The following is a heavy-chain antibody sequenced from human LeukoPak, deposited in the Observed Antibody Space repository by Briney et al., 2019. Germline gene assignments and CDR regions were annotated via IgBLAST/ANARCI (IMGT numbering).Heavy chain of an antibody. CDR1: GFTFSSYA. J-gene: IGHJ3*02. V-gene: IGHV3-23*01. CDR2: ISGSGGST. Sequence: SGGSLRLSCAASGFTFSSYAMNWVRQAPGKGLEWVSAISGSGGSTYYADSVKGRFTISRDNSKNTLYLQMNSLRAENTAVYYCAKEMQWLGQSDAFDIWGQGTMVTVSS. CDR3: AKEMQWLGQSDAFDI. D-gene: IGHD6-19*01.